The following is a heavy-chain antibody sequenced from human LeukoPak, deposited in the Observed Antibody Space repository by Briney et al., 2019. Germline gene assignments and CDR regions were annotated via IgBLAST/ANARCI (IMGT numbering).Heavy chain of an antibody. V-gene: IGHV4-30-4*08. CDR3: ARESSMVRGVIKGDDY. CDR1: GGSISSGGYY. D-gene: IGHD3-10*01. Sequence: SQTLSLTCTVSGGSISSGGYYWSWIRQPPGKGLEWIGYIYYSGSTYHNPSLKSRVTISVDTSKNQFSLKLSSVTAADTAVYYCARESSMVRGVIKGDDYWGQGTLVTVSS. CDR2: IYYSGST. J-gene: IGHJ4*02.